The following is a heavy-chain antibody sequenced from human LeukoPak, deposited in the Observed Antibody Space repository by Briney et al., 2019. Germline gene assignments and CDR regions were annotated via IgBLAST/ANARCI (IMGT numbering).Heavy chain of an antibody. Sequence: GGSLRLSCAASGFTFSGSAMHWVRQAPGKGLEWVAVISYDGSNKYYADSVKGRFTISRDNSKNTLYLQMNSLRAEDTAVYYCAREAGIVGATFDYWGQGTLVTVSS. CDR2: ISYDGSNK. D-gene: IGHD1-26*01. J-gene: IGHJ4*02. CDR3: AREAGIVGATFDY. V-gene: IGHV3-30-3*01. CDR1: GFTFSGSA.